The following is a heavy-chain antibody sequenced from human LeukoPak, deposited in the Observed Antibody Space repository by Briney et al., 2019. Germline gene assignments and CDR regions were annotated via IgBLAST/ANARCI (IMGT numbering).Heavy chain of an antibody. J-gene: IGHJ4*02. V-gene: IGHV3-30*03. CDR3: ARWNGDFLTGYYLDD. Sequence: GGSLRLSCAASGFTFKRYGMHWVRQAPGKELECVALISDDGRKKFYAGSVKDRFTISRDDSKNTLYLQMSSLRAEDTAIYYCARWNGDFLTGYYLDDWGQGTLVTVSS. CDR2: ISDDGRKK. CDR1: GFTFKRYG. D-gene: IGHD3-9*01.